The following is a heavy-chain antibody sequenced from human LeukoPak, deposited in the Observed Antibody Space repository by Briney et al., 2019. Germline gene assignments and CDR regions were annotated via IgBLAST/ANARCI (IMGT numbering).Heavy chain of an antibody. CDR1: DDSFSSHY. CDR3: ARDLVTVTKAFDI. Sequence: SETLSLTCAVSDDSFSSHYSTWIRQPPRKGLEWIGYISYIGSTNYNPSLNSRVTISIDTSKNQFSLKLSSVTAADTAVYYCARDLVTVTKAFDIWGQGTMVSVSS. CDR2: ISYIGST. V-gene: IGHV4-59*11. J-gene: IGHJ3*02. D-gene: IGHD4-17*01.